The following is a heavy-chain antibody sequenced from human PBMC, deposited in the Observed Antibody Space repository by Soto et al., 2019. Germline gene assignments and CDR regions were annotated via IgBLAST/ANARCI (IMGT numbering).Heavy chain of an antibody. CDR3: ARDRNCGGDCYGY. Sequence: ASVKVSCKASGGTFISYAISWVRQAPGQGLEWMGGIIPIFGTANYAQKFQGRVTITADESTSTAYMELSSLRSEDTAVYYCARDRNCGGDCYGYWGQGTLVTVSS. D-gene: IGHD2-21*02. CDR1: GGTFISYA. J-gene: IGHJ4*02. CDR2: IIPIFGTA. V-gene: IGHV1-69*13.